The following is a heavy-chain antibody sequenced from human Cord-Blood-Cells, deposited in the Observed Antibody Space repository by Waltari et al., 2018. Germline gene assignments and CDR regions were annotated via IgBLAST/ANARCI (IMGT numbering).Heavy chain of an antibody. CDR1: GDSVSSTSAA. D-gene: IGHD3-3*01. CDR3: ARDEDFWSGYFFAFDI. CDR2: TYYRSKWYN. J-gene: IGHJ3*02. Sequence: QVQLQQSGPGLVKPSQTLSLTCAISGDSVSSTSAAWNWIRQSTPRGLEWLGRTYYRSKWYNDYAVSVKIRITINPDTSKNQFSLQLNSVTPEDTAVYYCARDEDFWSGYFFAFDIWGQGTMVTVSS. V-gene: IGHV6-1*01.